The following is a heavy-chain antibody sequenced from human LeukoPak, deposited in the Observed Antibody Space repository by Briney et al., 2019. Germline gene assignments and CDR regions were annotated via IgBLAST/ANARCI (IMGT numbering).Heavy chain of an antibody. CDR2: IYYSGST. CDR3: ARDNGNRGITIFGVAPDAFDI. Sequence: PSETLSLTCTVSGGSISSGGYYWSWIRQPPGKGLEWIGYIYYSGSTNYNPSLKSRVTISVDTSKNQFSLKLSSVTAADTAVYYCARDNGNRGITIFGVAPDAFDIWGQGTMVTVSS. D-gene: IGHD3-3*01. V-gene: IGHV4-61*08. CDR1: GGSISSGGYY. J-gene: IGHJ3*02.